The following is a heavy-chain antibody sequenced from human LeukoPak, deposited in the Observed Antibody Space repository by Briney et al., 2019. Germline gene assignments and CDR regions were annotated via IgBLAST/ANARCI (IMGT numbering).Heavy chain of an antibody. D-gene: IGHD7-27*01. CDR3: ARGPPNWGYDY. CDR1: GYTFTSYD. V-gene: IGHV1-8*01. Sequence: ASVKVSYKASGYTFTSYDFNWVRQATGQRPEWMGWMSPNSGDTGYAQKFQDRVTMTRNTSISTAYMELSSLKSDDTAVYYCARGPPNWGYDYWGPGTLVTVSS. CDR2: MSPNSGDT. J-gene: IGHJ4*02.